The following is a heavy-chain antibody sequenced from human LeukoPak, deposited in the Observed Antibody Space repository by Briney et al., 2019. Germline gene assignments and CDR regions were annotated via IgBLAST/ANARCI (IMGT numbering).Heavy chain of an antibody. CDR2: ISSSSSYI. J-gene: IGHJ5*02. CDR1: GFTSSSYS. Sequence: GGSLRLSCAASGFTSSSYSMNWVRQAPGKGLEWVSSISSSSSYIYYADSVKGRFTISRDNAKNSLYLQMNSLRAEDTAVYYCARDGHRTRGWFDPWGQGTLVTVSS. V-gene: IGHV3-21*01. D-gene: IGHD2-2*01. CDR3: ARDGHRTRGWFDP.